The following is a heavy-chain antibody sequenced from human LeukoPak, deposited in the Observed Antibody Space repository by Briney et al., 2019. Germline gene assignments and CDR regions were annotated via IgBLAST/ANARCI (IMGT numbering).Heavy chain of an antibody. Sequence: ASVKVSRKASRYTFTGYYMLLVRQAPGEGLEWMGWINPNSGDTKYAQNFQGRVTMTRDTSISTAYMELSRLTSDDAGVYYCATQRGSYLWGTDFDYWGEGTLVTVSS. V-gene: IGHV1-2*02. CDR3: ATQRGSYLWGTDFDY. D-gene: IGHD3-16*01. CDR1: RYTFTGYY. CDR2: INPNSGDT. J-gene: IGHJ4*02.